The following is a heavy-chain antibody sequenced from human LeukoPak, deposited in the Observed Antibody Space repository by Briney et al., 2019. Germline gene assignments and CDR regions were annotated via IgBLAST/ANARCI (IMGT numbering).Heavy chain of an antibody. V-gene: IGHV1-46*01. D-gene: IGHD4-17*01. J-gene: IGHJ4*02. CDR3: AREVAVTTYDY. Sequence: ASVKVSCKASGYTFTSYYMHWVRQAPGQGLEWMGIINPSGGSTSYAQKFQGRVTMNRDTSTSTVYMELSSLRSEDTAVYYCAREVAVTTYDYWGQGTLVTVSS. CDR2: INPSGGST. CDR1: GYTFTSYY.